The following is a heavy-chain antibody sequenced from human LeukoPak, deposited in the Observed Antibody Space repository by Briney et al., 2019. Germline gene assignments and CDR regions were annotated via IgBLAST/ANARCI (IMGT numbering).Heavy chain of an antibody. CDR3: ARVIAARLGFGYYFDY. CDR2: IYYTGNT. V-gene: IGHV4-61*01. Sequence: TSETLSLTCTVSGGSVSSVSYYWSWIRQPPGKGLEWIGSIYYTGNTYYNPSLKSRVTISVDTSKNQFSLKLSSVTAADTAVYYCARVIAARLGFGYYFDYWGQGTLVTVSS. CDR1: GGSVSSVSYY. J-gene: IGHJ4*02. D-gene: IGHD6-6*01.